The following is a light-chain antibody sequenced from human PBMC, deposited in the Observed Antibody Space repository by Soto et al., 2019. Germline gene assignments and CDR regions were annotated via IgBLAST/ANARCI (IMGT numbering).Light chain of an antibody. CDR2: GAS. CDR1: QSVSSSS. J-gene: IGKJ1*01. Sequence: EIVLTQFPDTLSLSLGERATLSCRASQSVSSSSLAWYQQRRGQAPRLLIHGASSRATGIPDRFSGSGSGTDFTLTISRLEPEDFAVYYCQQYGSSPRTFGQGTKVEVK. V-gene: IGKV3-20*01. CDR3: QQYGSSPRT.